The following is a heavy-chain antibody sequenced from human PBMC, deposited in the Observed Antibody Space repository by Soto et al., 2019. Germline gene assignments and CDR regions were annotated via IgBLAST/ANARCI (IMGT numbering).Heavy chain of an antibody. J-gene: IGHJ4*02. CDR3: ARGNDYDSTSFDY. CDR1: GFTFSSYG. D-gene: IGHD3-22*01. Sequence: QVQLVESGGGVVQPGRSLRLSCGASGFTFSSYGMHWVRQAPGKGLEWVAVVSYDGRNEYYVDSVKGRFTISRDNLKNTLYLQVNSLRSEDAADYFCARGNDYDSTSFDYWGQGTLVIVSS. V-gene: IGHV3-30*03. CDR2: VSYDGRNE.